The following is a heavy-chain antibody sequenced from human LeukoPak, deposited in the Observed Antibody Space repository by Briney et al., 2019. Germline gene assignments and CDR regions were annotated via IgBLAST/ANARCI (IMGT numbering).Heavy chain of an antibody. CDR3: ATPRGFGELYNGKTFDY. Sequence: ASVKVSCKASGYTFTSYGISWVRQAPGQGLEWMGWISAYNGNTNYAQKLQGRVTMTTDTSTSTAYMELRSLRSDDTAVYYCATPRGFGELYNGKTFDYWGQGTLVTVSS. D-gene: IGHD3-10*01. CDR1: GYTFTSYG. CDR2: ISAYNGNT. J-gene: IGHJ4*02. V-gene: IGHV1-18*01.